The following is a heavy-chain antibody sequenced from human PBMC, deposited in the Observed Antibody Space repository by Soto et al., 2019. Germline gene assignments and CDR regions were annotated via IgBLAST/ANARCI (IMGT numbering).Heavy chain of an antibody. V-gene: IGHV3-33*01. CDR3: ARDGLYSSSWYDYFDY. D-gene: IGHD6-13*01. CDR1: GFTFSSYG. J-gene: IGHJ4*02. Sequence: QVQLVESGGGVVQPGRSLRLSCAASGFTFSSYGMHWVRQAPGKGLEWVAVIWYDGSNKYYADSVKGRFTISRDNSKNTLYLQMNSLRAEDTAVYYCARDGLYSSSWYDYFDYWGQGTLVTVSS. CDR2: IWYDGSNK.